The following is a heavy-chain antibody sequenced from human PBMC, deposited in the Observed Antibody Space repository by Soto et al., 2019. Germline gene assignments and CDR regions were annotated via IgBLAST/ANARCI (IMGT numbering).Heavy chain of an antibody. V-gene: IGHV1-18*01. D-gene: IGHD2-2*01. Sequence: QVQLVQSRAEVKKPGASVKVSCKASGYTVTDYGINWVRQAPGQGLQWMGWISANNGNTDYAQNLQGRVTMTTDTSTSTAYMELRSLRSDDTAVYFCSVGFCTSTDCYPHYQGMAVWGQGTTVTVS. CDR1: GYTVTDYG. CDR2: ISANNGNT. CDR3: SVGFCTSTDCYPHYQGMAV. J-gene: IGHJ6*02.